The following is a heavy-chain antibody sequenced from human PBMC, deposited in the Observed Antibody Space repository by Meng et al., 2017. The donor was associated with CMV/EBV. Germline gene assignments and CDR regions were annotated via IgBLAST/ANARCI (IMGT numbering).Heavy chain of an antibody. J-gene: IGHJ5*02. CDR3: ARPSRQLELEGNNWFDP. V-gene: IGHV1-69*10. D-gene: IGHD1-7*01. CDR1: GGTFSSYA. CDR2: IIPILGIA. Sequence: SVKVSCKASGGTFSSYAISWVRQAPGQGLEWMGGIIPILGIANYAQKFQGRVTITADKSTSTAYMELSSLRSEDTAVYYCARPSRQLELEGNNWFDPWGQGTLVTVSS.